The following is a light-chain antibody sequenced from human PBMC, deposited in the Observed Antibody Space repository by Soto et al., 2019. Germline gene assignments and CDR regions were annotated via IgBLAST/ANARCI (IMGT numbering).Light chain of an antibody. CDR2: GAS. V-gene: IGKV1-39*01. CDR1: QSISYS. J-gene: IGKJ1*01. Sequence: DIQLTQSPSSLSASVGDRVTITCRASQSISYSLNWYQQRPGEAPKVLIYGASNLQSGVPPRFSGSGSGTDFALTISSLQPEDFATYYCHQTAGSLTWTFGQGTRVEAK. CDR3: HQTAGSLTWT.